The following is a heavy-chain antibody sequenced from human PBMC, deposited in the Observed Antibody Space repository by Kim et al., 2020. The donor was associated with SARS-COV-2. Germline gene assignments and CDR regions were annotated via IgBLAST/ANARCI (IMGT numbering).Heavy chain of an antibody. J-gene: IGHJ2*01. CDR3: ARDSAISQRWHGYLGL. V-gene: IGHV3-66*01. D-gene: IGHD1-26*01. CDR1: GFSVGSDY. Sequence: GGSLRLSCLASGFSVGSDYMDWVRQAPGKGLEWVSVMYRGNKTYYADAVRGRFTISRDISKNTVHLQMNSLRDEDTAVYYCARDSAISQRWHGYLGLWGR. CDR2: MYRGNKT.